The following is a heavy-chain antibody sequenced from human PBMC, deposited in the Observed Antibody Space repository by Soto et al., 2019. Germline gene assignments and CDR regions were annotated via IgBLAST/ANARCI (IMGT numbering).Heavy chain of an antibody. CDR2: INYRGST. CDR3: ARDAPGVAPY. CDR1: GGSINSGDSY. D-gene: IGHD2-15*01. V-gene: IGHV4-31*03. Sequence: QVQLQESGPGLARPSQTLSLTCTVSGGSINSGDSYWNWIRQHPEKGLEWIGYINYRGSTFYNPSLKSRIIISVDTSKNQFSLKLSSVTAADTAVYYCARDAPGVAPYWGQGTLVTVSS. J-gene: IGHJ4*02.